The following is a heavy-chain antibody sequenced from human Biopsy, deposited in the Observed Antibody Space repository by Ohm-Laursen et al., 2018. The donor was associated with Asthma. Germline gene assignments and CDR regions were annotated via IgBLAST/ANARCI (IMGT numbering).Heavy chain of an antibody. CDR1: GFTFGDDW. CDR2: IKHDGSEN. Sequence: SLRLSCSASGFTFGDDWMSWVRQVPGRGLEWVANIKHDGSENNHVDSLKGRFTISRDNAKNSLYLQMNSLRAEDTAVYYCARTFHFWSPYHAEHYQLWGQGTLVTVSS. V-gene: IGHV3-7*01. D-gene: IGHD3-3*02. CDR3: ARTFHFWSPYHAEHYQL. J-gene: IGHJ1*01.